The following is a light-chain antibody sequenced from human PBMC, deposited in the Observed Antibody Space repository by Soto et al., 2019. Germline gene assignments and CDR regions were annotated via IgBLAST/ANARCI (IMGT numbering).Light chain of an antibody. CDR2: DAS. Sequence: DIQMTQSPSSLSASVGDRVTITCHASQDISDYLNWYQQKPGKAPRLLIYDASKLETGVPSRFSGSGSGTDLTFTISNLQPEDVATYYCQQYHSLPRTFGQGTKVEIK. V-gene: IGKV1-33*01. CDR3: QQYHSLPRT. J-gene: IGKJ1*01. CDR1: QDISDY.